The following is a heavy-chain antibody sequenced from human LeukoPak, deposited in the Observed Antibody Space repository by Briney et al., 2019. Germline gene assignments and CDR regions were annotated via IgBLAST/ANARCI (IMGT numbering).Heavy chain of an antibody. V-gene: IGHV4-34*01. CDR3: ARVTVYKLRFLEWLPLDY. Sequence: SETLSLTCAVYGGSFSGYYWSWIRQPPGQGLEWIGEINHSRSTNYNPSLKSRVTISVDTSKNQFSLKLSSVTAADTAVYYCARVTVYKLRFLEWLPLDYWGQGTLVTVSS. CDR1: GGSFSGYY. CDR2: INHSRST. D-gene: IGHD3-3*01. J-gene: IGHJ4*02.